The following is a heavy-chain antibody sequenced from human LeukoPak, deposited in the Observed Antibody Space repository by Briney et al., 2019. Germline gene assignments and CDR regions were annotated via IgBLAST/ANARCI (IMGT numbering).Heavy chain of an antibody. CDR1: GGSFSGYY. Sequence: PSETLSHTCAVYGGSFSGYYWSWIRQPPGKGLEWIGEINHSGSTNYNPSLKSRVTISVDTSKNQFSLKLSSVTAADTAVYYCARRRRGYSLDYWGQGTLVTVSS. CDR3: ARRRRGYSLDY. J-gene: IGHJ4*02. V-gene: IGHV4-34*01. D-gene: IGHD5-18*01. CDR2: INHSGST.